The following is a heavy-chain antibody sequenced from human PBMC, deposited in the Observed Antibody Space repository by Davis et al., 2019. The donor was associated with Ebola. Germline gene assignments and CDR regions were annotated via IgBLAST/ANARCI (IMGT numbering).Heavy chain of an antibody. CDR1: AFTFSSYA. CDR3: ANGDRAMDV. Sequence: PGRSLRLSCPASAFTFSSYAMSWVSQAPGKGLEWVSAISGSGGSTYYADSVKGRFTISRDNSKNTLYRQMNSLRAEDTAVYYCANGDRAMDVWGKGTTVTVSS. CDR2: ISGSGGST. D-gene: IGHD7-27*01. V-gene: IGHV3-23*01. J-gene: IGHJ6*03.